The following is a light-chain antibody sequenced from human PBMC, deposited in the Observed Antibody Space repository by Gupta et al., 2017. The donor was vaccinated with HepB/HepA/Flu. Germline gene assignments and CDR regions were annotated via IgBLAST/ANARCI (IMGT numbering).Light chain of an antibody. J-gene: IGLJ1*01. CDR2: GKD. V-gene: IGLV3-19*01. CDR1: TLRSYY. CDR3: HYRDSRGNKGV. Sequence: SSELTQDPAVSVALGQTVRITCQGDTLRSYYASWYQKKPGQAPVRVIYGKDKRPSGIPDRFSASSSGDNDSCNLAGAQAEDEAYYDGHYRDSRGNKGVFGTGTKLTVL.